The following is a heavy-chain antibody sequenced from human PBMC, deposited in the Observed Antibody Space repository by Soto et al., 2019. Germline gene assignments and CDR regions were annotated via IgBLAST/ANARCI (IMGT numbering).Heavy chain of an antibody. Sequence: SVKVSCKISGYTFTSYGISWVRQAPGQGLEWMGWISTHNGDTNFAQKFQGRVTLTTDTSTNTAYMDLRSLTSDDTAVYYCARGYDILTGLAYYYGMDVWGQGTTVTVSS. D-gene: IGHD3-9*01. J-gene: IGHJ6*02. CDR1: GYTFTSYG. CDR2: ISTHNGDT. V-gene: IGHV1-18*01. CDR3: ARGYDILTGLAYYYGMDV.